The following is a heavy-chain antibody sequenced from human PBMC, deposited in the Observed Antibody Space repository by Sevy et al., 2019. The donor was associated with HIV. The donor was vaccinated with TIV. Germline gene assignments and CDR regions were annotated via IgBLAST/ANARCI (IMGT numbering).Heavy chain of an antibody. CDR2: INRGGSEK. CDR1: GFTFSDYC. V-gene: IGHV3-7*01. Sequence: GGSLRLSCVASGFTFSDYCMTWVRQAPGKGLEWVASINRGGSEKYHADSVKGRFTISRNNVKNSLFLQMNSLRVEDTAVYYCLRGGGGYWGQETLVTVSS. J-gene: IGHJ4*02. CDR3: LRGGGGY. D-gene: IGHD2-15*01.